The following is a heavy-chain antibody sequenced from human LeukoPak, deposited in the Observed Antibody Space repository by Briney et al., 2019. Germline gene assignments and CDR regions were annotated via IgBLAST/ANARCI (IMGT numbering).Heavy chain of an antibody. V-gene: IGHV1-2*02. CDR3: ARAGHNSNSGGYDF. Sequence: ASVKVSCKPSGYTFIDHYLHWVRQAPGQGLESLGWIDPDTGDTNYPQKFHGRVTMSRDTSISTAYMELNRLRSDDTAVYYCARAGHNSNSGGYDFWGLGTLVTVSS. J-gene: IGHJ4*02. D-gene: IGHD3-22*01. CDR2: IDPDTGDT. CDR1: GYTFIDHY.